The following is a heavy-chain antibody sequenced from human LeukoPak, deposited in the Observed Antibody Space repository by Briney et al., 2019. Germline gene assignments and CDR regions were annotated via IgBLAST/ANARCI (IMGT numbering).Heavy chain of an antibody. CDR2: ISSTGASI. J-gene: IGHJ4*02. V-gene: IGHV3-48*04. CDR3: ARDPYYYESSGFYYVGYLDY. CDR1: GFTFSNNW. D-gene: IGHD3-22*01. Sequence: GGSLRLSCAASGFTFSNNWMTWVRQAPGKGLEWLTCISSTGASIYYADPVKGRFTISRDNAKNALYLQMNSLRAEDTAVYYCARDPYYYESSGFYYVGYLDYWGQETLVTVSS.